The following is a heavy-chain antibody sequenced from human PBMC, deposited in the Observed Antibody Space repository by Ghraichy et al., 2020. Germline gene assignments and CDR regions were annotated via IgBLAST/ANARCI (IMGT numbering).Heavy chain of an antibody. V-gene: IGHV5-51*01. J-gene: IGHJ6*02. Sequence: GESLNISCKGSGYSFTSYWIGWVRQIPGKGLEWMGIIYPGDSDTRYSPSFQGQVTISADKSISTAYLQWSSLKASDTAMYYCARQGVRGVIIDYYYGMDVWGQGTTVTVSS. CDR3: ARQGVRGVIIDYYYGMDV. CDR2: IYPGDSDT. D-gene: IGHD3-10*01. CDR1: GYSFTSYW.